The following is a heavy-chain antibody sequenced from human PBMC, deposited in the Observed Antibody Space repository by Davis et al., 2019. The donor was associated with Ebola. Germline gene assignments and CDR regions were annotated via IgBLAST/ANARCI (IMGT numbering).Heavy chain of an antibody. J-gene: IGHJ3*02. V-gene: IGHV3-72*01. CDR3: ARDEGWETHDAFDI. CDR2: SRNKENRYST. CDR1: GFPFSVYF. D-gene: IGHD6-19*01. Sequence: GESLKISCAASGFPFSVYFMDWVRLTPGKGLEWVGLSRNKENRYSTEYAASVKGRFTISRDDSKNLLYLEMNGLRTEDTAVYYCARDEGWETHDAFDIWGQGTMVTVSS.